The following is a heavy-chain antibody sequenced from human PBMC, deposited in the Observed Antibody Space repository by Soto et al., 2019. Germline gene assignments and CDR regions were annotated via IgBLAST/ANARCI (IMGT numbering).Heavy chain of an antibody. D-gene: IGHD6-13*01. CDR2: ISYDGSNK. J-gene: IGHJ6*02. CDR3: AREIWYSRPTTNYGMDV. CDR1: GFTFSSYA. V-gene: IGHV3-30-3*01. Sequence: HPGGSLRLSCAASGFTFSSYAMHWVRQAPGKGLEWVAVISYDGSNKYYADSVKGRFTISRDNSKNTLYLQMNSLRAEDTAVYYCAREIWYSRPTTNYGMDVWGQGTTVTVSS.